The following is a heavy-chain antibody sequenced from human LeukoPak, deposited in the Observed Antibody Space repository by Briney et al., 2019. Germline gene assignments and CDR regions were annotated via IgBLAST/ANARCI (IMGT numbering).Heavy chain of an antibody. Sequence: GGSLRLSCAASGSRFEDYGMSWVRQVPGKGLEWLSVPDSGGTAIYADSVRGRFTISRDNSKNTLHLQMDSLTIEDSALYYCARDHVVASGAVAYWGQGTLVTVSS. D-gene: IGHD2-15*01. CDR1: GSRFEDYG. V-gene: IGHV3-23*01. J-gene: IGHJ4*02. CDR2: PDSGGTA. CDR3: ARDHVVASGAVAY.